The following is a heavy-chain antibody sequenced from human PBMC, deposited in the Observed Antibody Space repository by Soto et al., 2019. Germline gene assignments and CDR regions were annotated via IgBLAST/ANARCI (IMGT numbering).Heavy chain of an antibody. J-gene: IGHJ4*02. D-gene: IGHD1-26*01. CDR3: ARGPPEYSGTWRYYFKS. Sequence: VQLVQSGAELKKPGSSVKVSSTASGGTFSSYAVSWARQAPGQGLEWMGGIIPIFDTTKYAQKFQGTVTITADESTGTAYMELSGLRSEYTAVYYCARGPPEYSGTWRYYFKSWGGGALVTVAS. CDR1: GGTFSSYA. CDR2: IIPIFDTT. V-gene: IGHV1-69*01.